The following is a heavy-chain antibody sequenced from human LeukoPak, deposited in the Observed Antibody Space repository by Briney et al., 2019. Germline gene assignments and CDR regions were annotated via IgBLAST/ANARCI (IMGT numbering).Heavy chain of an antibody. Sequence: PSETLSLTCTVSGGSISSSSYSWGWIRQPPGRGLEWIGSIHHGGSTYYHPSLKSRVTISVDTSKNQSSLKLSSVTAADTAVYYCAKLPGPWGQGTLVTVSS. CDR1: GGSISSSSYS. J-gene: IGHJ5*02. V-gene: IGHV4-39*01. CDR3: AKLPGP. CDR2: IHHGGST.